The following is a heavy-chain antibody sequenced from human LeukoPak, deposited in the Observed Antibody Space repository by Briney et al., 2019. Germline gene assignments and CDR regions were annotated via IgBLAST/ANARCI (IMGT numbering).Heavy chain of an antibody. CDR1: GYSFTRYL. CDR2: IYPGDTDT. J-gene: IGHJ5*02. Sequence: GESLKISCKCSGYSFTRYLIGWVRQMPGKGLEWMGIIYPGDTDTRYSPSYQGQVTISAIKSISTAYLQWSSLKASDTAMYYCARHPPGYGVWFDPWGQGTLVAVSS. V-gene: IGHV5-51*01. CDR3: ARHPPGYGVWFDP. D-gene: IGHD4-17*01.